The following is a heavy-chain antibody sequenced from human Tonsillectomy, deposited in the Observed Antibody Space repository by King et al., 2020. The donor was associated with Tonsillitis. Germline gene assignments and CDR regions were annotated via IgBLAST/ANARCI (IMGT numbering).Heavy chain of an antibody. CDR2: INPESGDT. CDR1: GYTFIGYY. V-gene: IGHV1-2*02. D-gene: IGHD2-2*01. J-gene: IGHJ4*02. CDR3: ARDIEPLRGGPLPVVGDY. Sequence: VQLVESGAEMKKPGASVKVSCKASGYTFIGYYIHWVRQAPGQGLEWMGWINPESGDTKDAQKFQGRVTMTRDTSISTAYMELSSLRFDDTAIYYCARDIEPLRGGPLPVVGDYWGQGTLVTVSS.